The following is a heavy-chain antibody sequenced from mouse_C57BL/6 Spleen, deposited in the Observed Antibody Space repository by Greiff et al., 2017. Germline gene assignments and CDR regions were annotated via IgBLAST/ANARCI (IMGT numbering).Heavy chain of an antibody. CDR1: GYTFTDYE. CDR2: IDPETGGT. V-gene: IGHV1-15*01. CDR3: TRSPYYGSSYGDYFDY. Sequence: QVQLQQSGAELVRPGASVTLSCKASGYTFTDYEMHWVKQTPVHGLEWIGAIDPETGGTAYNQKFKGKAILTADKSSSTAYMELRSLTSEDSAVYYCTRSPYYGSSYGDYFDYWGQGTTLTVSS. D-gene: IGHD1-1*01. J-gene: IGHJ2*01.